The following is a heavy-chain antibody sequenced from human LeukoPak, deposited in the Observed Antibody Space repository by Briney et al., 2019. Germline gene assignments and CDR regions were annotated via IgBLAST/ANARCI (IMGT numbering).Heavy chain of an antibody. CDR2: INPNSGGT. V-gene: IGHV1-2*02. J-gene: IGHJ3*02. CDR3: ARDFLHVYYYDSSGYVRGAFDI. D-gene: IGHD3-22*01. CDR1: GYTFTGYY. Sequence: ASVKVSCKASGYTFTGYYMHWVRQAPGQGLEWMGWINPNSGGTKSTQKFQGRVTMTRDTSISTAYMELSRLRSDDTAVYYCARDFLHVYYYDSSGYVRGAFDIWGQGTMVTVSS.